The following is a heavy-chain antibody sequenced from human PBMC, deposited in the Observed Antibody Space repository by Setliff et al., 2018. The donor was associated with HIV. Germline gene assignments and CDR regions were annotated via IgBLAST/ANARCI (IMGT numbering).Heavy chain of an antibody. J-gene: IGHJ1*01. V-gene: IGHV1-2*02. D-gene: IGHD3-10*01. CDR2: INPNSGGT. CDR3: ARSLWFGEYFQH. Sequence: ASVKVXXXASGYTFTGYYMHWVRQAPGQGLEWMGWINPNSGGTNYAQKFQGRXXXTRDTSISTAYMELSRLRSDDTAVYYCARSLWFGEYFQHWGQGTLVTASS. CDR1: GYTFTGYY.